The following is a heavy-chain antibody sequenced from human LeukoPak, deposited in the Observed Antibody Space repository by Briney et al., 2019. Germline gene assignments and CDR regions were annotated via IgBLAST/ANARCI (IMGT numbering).Heavy chain of an antibody. V-gene: IGHV4-38-2*01. CDR2: MSLIRGT. CDR1: GHSISTGYY. D-gene: IGHD3-10*01. J-gene: IGHJ6*04. Sequence: SETLSLTCAVSGHSISTGYYWGWFRQPPGKGLEWIGSMSLIRGTYYNPSLKSRVTISMDTSKNQISLRLTSVTAADTAVYYCASYYATGVSAYNYYGMDVWGKGTTLTVSS. CDR3: ASYYATGVSAYNYYGMDV.